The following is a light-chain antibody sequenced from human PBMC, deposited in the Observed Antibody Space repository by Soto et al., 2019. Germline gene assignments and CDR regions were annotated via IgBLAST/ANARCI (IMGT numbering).Light chain of an antibody. Sequence: EIVLTQSPGTLSLSPGERATLSCRASQSVSSSYLAWYQQTPGQAPRLLISGTSSRATVIPDRFSGSGSATDFTPTISRLEPEDFAVYYCQQFGSSPFTFGPGTKVDIK. CDR2: GTS. CDR1: QSVSSSY. V-gene: IGKV3-20*01. J-gene: IGKJ3*01. CDR3: QQFGSSPFT.